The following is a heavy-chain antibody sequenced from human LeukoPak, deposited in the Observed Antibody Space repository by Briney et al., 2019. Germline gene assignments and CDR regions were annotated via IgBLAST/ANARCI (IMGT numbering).Heavy chain of an antibody. CDR3: ARCFLGFDP. V-gene: IGHV4-39*07. CDR2: IYDSGST. CDR1: GGSIRSSYYY. Sequence: SETLSLTCTVSGGSIRSSYYYWGWIRQPPGKGLEWIGSIYDSGSTYYNPSLKSRVTISVDTSKNQFSLKLSSVTAADTAVYYCARCFLGFDPWGQGTLVTVSS. D-gene: IGHD3-16*01. J-gene: IGHJ5*02.